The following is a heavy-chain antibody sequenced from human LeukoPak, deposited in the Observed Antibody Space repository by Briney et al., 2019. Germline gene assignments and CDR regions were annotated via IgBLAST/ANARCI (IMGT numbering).Heavy chain of an antibody. J-gene: IGHJ4*02. D-gene: IGHD6-19*01. CDR3: ASYLSGWPMKY. Sequence: ASVKVSCKASGYTFTNYHMHWVRQAPGQGLEWMGIINPSGGSTTYAQKFQGRVTVTRDMSTSTVYMELSSLRSEDTAVYYCASYLSGWPMKYWGQGTLVTVSS. CDR1: GYTFTNYH. V-gene: IGHV1-46*01. CDR2: INPSGGST.